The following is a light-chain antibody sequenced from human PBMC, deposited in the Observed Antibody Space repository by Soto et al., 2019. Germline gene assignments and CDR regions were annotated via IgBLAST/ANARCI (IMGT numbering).Light chain of an antibody. CDR1: QSVTSNY. Sequence: EVVLTQSPATLSLSPGERVTLSCRASQSVTSNYLAWYQQKPGQSPRLLIFGASIRDTGLPDRFSGGGYGRDFTLTISRLEPEDSAVYYCQQYGSSPGTFGQGTKVDIK. V-gene: IGKV3-20*01. CDR3: QQYGSSPGT. J-gene: IGKJ1*01. CDR2: GAS.